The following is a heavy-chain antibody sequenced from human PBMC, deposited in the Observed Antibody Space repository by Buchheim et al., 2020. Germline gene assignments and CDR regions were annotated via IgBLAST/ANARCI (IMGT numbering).Heavy chain of an antibody. Sequence: QVQLVDSGGGVVQPGRSLRLSCAGSGFTFRNYGMHWVRQAPGKGLEWVALISVDGSDIRYADSVKGRFTISRDNSKNTLYLQMNSLREEETAVYYCARDGEGTWFGEDSYWGQGTL. V-gene: IGHV3-30*03. J-gene: IGHJ4*02. CDR2: ISVDGSDI. CDR3: ARDGEGTWFGEDSY. CDR1: GFTFRNYG. D-gene: IGHD3-10*01.